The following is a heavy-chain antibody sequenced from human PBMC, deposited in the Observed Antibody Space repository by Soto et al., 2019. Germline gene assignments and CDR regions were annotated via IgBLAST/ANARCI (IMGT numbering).Heavy chain of an antibody. CDR1: GFTFSNYW. Sequence: EVQLVESGGGLVQPGGSLRLSCAASGFTFSNYWMSWVRQAPGEGLEWVANIKQDGSDNSYVDSVKGRFTISRDNAKNSMYLQTNSLRAEDTAVYYCARGRYCSGGRCYFDYWGQGTPVTVSS. J-gene: IGHJ4*02. V-gene: IGHV3-7*04. D-gene: IGHD2-15*01. CDR3: ARGRYCSGGRCYFDY. CDR2: IKQDGSDN.